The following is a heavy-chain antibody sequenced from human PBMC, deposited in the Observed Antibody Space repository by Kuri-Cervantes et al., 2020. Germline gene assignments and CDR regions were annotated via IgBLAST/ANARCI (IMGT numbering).Heavy chain of an antibody. J-gene: IGHJ5*02. CDR3: ARGPLGVVVTATHNWFDP. Sequence: ASVKVSCKASGGTFSSYAISWVRQAPGQRLEWMGWISAYNGNTNYAQKLQGRVTMTTDTSTSTAYMELRSLRSDDAAVYYCARGPLGVVVTATHNWFDPWGQGTLVTVSS. CDR1: GGTFSSYA. V-gene: IGHV1-18*01. D-gene: IGHD2-21*02. CDR2: ISAYNGNT.